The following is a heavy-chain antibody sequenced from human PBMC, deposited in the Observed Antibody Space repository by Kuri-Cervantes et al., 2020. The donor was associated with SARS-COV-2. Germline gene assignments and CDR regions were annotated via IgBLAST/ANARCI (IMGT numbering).Heavy chain of an antibody. V-gene: IGHV3-21*01. Sequence: LSLTCAASGFTFRSYSMNWVRQAPGKALEWVSSISGSRSYIYYADSVKGRFTISSDNAKNSLYLQMNSLGGEDTAVYYCARGLYTITIFGVVITPPDYWGQGTLVTVSS. CDR2: ISGSRSYI. CDR3: ARGLYTITIFGVVITPPDY. D-gene: IGHD3-3*01. CDR1: GFTFRSYS. J-gene: IGHJ4*02.